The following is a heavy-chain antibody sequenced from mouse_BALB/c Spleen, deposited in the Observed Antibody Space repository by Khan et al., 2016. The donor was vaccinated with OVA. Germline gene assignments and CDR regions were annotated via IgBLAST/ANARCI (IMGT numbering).Heavy chain of an antibody. CDR2: INPSNGYT. J-gene: IGHJ3*01. D-gene: IGHD2-14*01. Sequence: VQLQQSGAELARPGASVKMSCKASGYTFTSYTIHWIKLRPGQGLEWIGFINPSNGYTNYNQKFKDKATLTADKSSNTVYMQLSSLTSDDSAVYNCVRDGAYHRIDGWFAYWGQGTLVTVSA. CDR3: VRDGAYHRIDGWFAY. CDR1: GYTFTSYT. V-gene: IGHV1-4*01.